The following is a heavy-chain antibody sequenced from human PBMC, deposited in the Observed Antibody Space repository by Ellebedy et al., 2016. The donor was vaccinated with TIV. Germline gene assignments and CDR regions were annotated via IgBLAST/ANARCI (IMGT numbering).Heavy chain of an antibody. CDR1: GYTLTELS. V-gene: IGHV1-24*01. Sequence: AASVKVSCKVSGYTLTELSMHWVRQAPGKGLEWMGGFDPEDGETIYAQKFQGRVTMTEDTSTDTAYMELSSLRSEDTAVYYCATRGLADGAFDIWGQGTMVTVSS. CDR3: ATRGLADGAFDI. CDR2: FDPEDGET. J-gene: IGHJ3*02.